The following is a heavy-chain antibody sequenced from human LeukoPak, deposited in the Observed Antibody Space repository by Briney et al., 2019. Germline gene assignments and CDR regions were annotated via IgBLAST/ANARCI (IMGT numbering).Heavy chain of an antibody. V-gene: IGHV3-20*04. CDR1: GFTFDDYG. J-gene: IGHJ6*03. D-gene: IGHD2-8*01. CDR3: ARIGYSTTKLNYYYYMDC. CDR2: INWNGGST. Sequence: GGSLRLSCAASGFTFDDYGMSWVRQAPGKGLEWVSGINWNGGSTGYADSVKGRFTISRDNAKNSLYLQMNSLRAEDTALYYCARIGYSTTKLNYYYYMDCWGKGTTVTVSS.